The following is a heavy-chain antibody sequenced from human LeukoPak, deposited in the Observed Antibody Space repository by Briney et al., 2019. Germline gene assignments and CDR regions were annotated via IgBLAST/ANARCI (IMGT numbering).Heavy chain of an antibody. CDR3: ARQGRGQWLKFNDY. J-gene: IGHJ4*02. CDR1: GGSFSGYY. D-gene: IGHD6-19*01. CDR2: INHSGST. Sequence: SETLSLTCAVYGGSFSGYYWSWIRQPPGKGLEWIGEINHSGSTNYNPSLKSRVTISVDTSKNQFSLKLSSVTAADTAVYYCARQGRGQWLKFNDYWGQGTLVTVSS. V-gene: IGHV4-34*01.